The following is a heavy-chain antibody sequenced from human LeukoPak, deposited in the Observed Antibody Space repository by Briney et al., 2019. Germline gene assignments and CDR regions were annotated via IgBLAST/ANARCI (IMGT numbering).Heavy chain of an antibody. CDR3: ATGFGYSSGWYTLDY. Sequence: GASVKVSCKVSGYTLTELSMHWVRQAPGKGLEWMGGFDPEDGETIYAQKFQGRVTMTGDTSTDTAYMELSSLRPEDTAVYYCATGFGYSSGWYTLDYWGQGTLVTVSS. J-gene: IGHJ4*02. V-gene: IGHV1-24*01. CDR2: FDPEDGET. CDR1: GYTLTELS. D-gene: IGHD6-19*01.